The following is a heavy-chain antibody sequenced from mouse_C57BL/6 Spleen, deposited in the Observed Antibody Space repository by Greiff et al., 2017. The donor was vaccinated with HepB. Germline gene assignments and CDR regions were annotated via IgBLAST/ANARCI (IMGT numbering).Heavy chain of an antibody. CDR3: ARVGNYEFDY. D-gene: IGHD2-1*01. CDR2: ISYDGSN. CDR1: GYSITSGYY. Sequence: EVQVVESGPGLVKPSQSLSLTCSVTGYSITSGYYWNWIRQFPGNKLEWMGYISYDGSNNYNPSLKNRISITRDTSKNQFFLKLNSVTTEDTATYYCARVGNYEFDYWGQGTTLTVSS. V-gene: IGHV3-6*01. J-gene: IGHJ2*01.